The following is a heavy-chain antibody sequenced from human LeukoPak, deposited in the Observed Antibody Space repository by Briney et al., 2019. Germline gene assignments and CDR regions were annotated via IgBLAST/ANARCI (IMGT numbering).Heavy chain of an antibody. D-gene: IGHD2-2*01. Sequence: GGFLRLSCAASGFTFSSYAMSWVRHAPGKGLEWVSAISGSGGSTYYADSVKGRFTISRDNSKNTLYLQMNSLRAEDTAVYYCAAKNYCSSTSCYPGLYWGQGTLVTVSS. CDR3: AAKNYCSSTSCYPGLY. CDR2: ISGSGGST. V-gene: IGHV3-23*01. CDR1: GFTFSSYA. J-gene: IGHJ4*02.